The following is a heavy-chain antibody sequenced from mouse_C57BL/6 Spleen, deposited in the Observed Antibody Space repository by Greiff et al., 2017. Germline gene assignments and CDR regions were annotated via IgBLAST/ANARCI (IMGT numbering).Heavy chain of an antibody. J-gene: IGHJ2*01. CDR3: ARSKLGLDY. Sequence: VQLQQPGTELVKPGASVKLSCKASGYTFTSYWMHWVKQRPGRGLEWIGNINPSNGGTNYNEKFKSNATLTVDKSSSTAYMQLSSRPSEDSAVYYCARSKLGLDYWGQGTTLTVSS. D-gene: IGHD4-1*01. CDR1: GYTFTSYW. CDR2: INPSNGGT. V-gene: IGHV1-53*01.